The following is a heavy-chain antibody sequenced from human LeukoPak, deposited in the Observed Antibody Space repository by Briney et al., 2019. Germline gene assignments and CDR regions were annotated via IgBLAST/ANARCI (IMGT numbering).Heavy chain of an antibody. CDR2: INPSGGRT. D-gene: IGHD3-3*01. CDR1: GYTFTSDY. V-gene: IGHV1-46*01. CDR3: ARGSRFLDY. J-gene: IGHJ4*02. Sequence: ASVKVSCKASGYTFTSDYIHWVRQAPGQGLEWLGIINPSGGRTTYGQNFQGRVIITRDTSTSTVYMELSSLRSEDTAVYYCARGSRFLDYWGQGTLVTVSS.